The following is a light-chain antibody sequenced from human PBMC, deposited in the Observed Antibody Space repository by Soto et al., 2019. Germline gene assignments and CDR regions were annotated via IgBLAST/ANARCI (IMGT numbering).Light chain of an antibody. CDR1: QSVRSTY. CDR2: GAS. Sequence: EIVLTQSPGTLSLSPGDRANLSCRASQSVRSTYLAWYQQKPGQAPRLLIYGASSRATGIPDRFSGSGSGTDFTLTISRLEPEDFAVYYCQQYGNSPLTFGGGTNVEIK. J-gene: IGKJ4*01. CDR3: QQYGNSPLT. V-gene: IGKV3-20*01.